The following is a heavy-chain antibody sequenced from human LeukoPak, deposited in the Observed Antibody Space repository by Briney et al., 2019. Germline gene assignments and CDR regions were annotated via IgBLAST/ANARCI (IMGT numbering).Heavy chain of an antibody. D-gene: IGHD3-22*01. CDR2: ISWNSGSI. CDR3: AKDVYLGRYYYDSSSSFDY. CDR1: GFTFDDYA. V-gene: IGHV3-9*01. Sequence: PGGSLRLSCAASGFTFDDYAMHWVRQAPGKGLEWVSGISWNSGSIGYADSVKGRFTISRDNAKNSLYLQMNSLRAEDTALYYCAKDVYLGRYYYDSSSSFDYWGQGTLVTVSS. J-gene: IGHJ4*02.